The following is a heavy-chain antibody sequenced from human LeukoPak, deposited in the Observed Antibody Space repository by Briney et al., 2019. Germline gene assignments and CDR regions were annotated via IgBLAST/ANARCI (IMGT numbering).Heavy chain of an antibody. V-gene: IGHV1-8*01. CDR1: GYTFTSYD. CDR3: ARVIRAEENPTFDI. CDR2: MNPNSGNT. J-gene: IGHJ3*02. Sequence: ASVKVSCKASGYTFTSYDINWVRQATGQGLEWMGWMNPNSGNTGYAQKFQGRVTMTRNTSISTAYMELSSLRSEDTAVYYCARVIRAEENPTFDIWGQGTMVTVSS.